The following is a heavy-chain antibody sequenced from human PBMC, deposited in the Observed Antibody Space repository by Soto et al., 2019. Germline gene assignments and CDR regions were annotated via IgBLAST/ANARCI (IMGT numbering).Heavy chain of an antibody. D-gene: IGHD2-15*01. V-gene: IGHV4-39*01. CDR3: AEVVVGATSHSDFDS. J-gene: IGHJ4*02. Sequence: TSETLSLTCTVSGGSIANNNYFWGWVRQPPGKGLEWIGSAAYSGGTYKNPSLKSRVTVSVDTSKNQFSLKLTSVTAADTAVYYCAEVVVGATSHSDFDSWGQGTLVTVSS. CDR2: AAYSGGT. CDR1: GGSIANNNYF.